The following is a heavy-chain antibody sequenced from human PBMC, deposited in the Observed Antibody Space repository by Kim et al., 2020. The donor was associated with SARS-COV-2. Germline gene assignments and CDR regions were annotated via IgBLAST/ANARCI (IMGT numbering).Heavy chain of an antibody. Sequence: SETLSLTCTVSGGSISSSSYYWGWIRQPPGKGLEWIGSIYYSGSTYYNPSLKSRVTISVDTSKNQFSLKLSSVTAADTAVYYCARQGSEGYYDSSGYFEIWGQGTIVTVSS. CDR1: GGSISSSSYY. J-gene: IGHJ3*02. CDR3: ARQGSEGYYDSSGYFEI. D-gene: IGHD3-22*01. V-gene: IGHV4-39*01. CDR2: IYYSGST.